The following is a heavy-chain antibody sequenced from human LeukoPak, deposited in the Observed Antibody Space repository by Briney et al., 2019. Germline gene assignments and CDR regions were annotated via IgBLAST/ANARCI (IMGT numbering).Heavy chain of an antibody. CDR2: IHFSGTI. Sequence: ASETLSLTCTVSGASISGTDYYWTWTRHHPGEGLEWLGFIHFSGTIYYNPSLRGRLIISADTAKNQMSLKLSSMTAADTAVYYCAAGGDTAKGGKYGGQGTQVTVSS. J-gene: IGHJ4*02. D-gene: IGHD5-18*01. CDR3: AAGGDTAKGGKY. CDR1: GASISGTDYY. V-gene: IGHV4-31*03.